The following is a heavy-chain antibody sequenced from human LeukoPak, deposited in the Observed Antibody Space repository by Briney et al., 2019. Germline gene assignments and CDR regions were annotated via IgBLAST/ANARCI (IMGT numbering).Heavy chain of an antibody. CDR1: GYTFTSYA. J-gene: IGHJ4*02. D-gene: IGHD6-6*01. Sequence: ASVKVSCKASGYTFTSYAMHWVRQAPGQRLEWMGWINAGNGDTKYSQKFQGRVTITRDTSASTAYMELSSLRSEDTAVYYCARDRGEYSSSYYFDYWGQGTLVTVSS. CDR2: INAGNGDT. CDR3: ARDRGEYSSSYYFDY. V-gene: IGHV1-3*01.